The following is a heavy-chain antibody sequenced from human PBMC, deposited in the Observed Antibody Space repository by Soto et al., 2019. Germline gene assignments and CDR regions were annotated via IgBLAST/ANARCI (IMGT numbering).Heavy chain of an antibody. D-gene: IGHD1-1*01. CDR1: GLTFSSNW. V-gene: IGHV3-74*01. Sequence: PGGSLRLSCAASGLTFSSNWMHWVRQAPGKGLVWVSRINSDGSSTSYADSVKGRFTISRDNAKNTLYLQMNSLRAGDTAVYYCARVAATTGLDYWGQGTLVTVSS. J-gene: IGHJ4*02. CDR2: INSDGSST. CDR3: ARVAATTGLDY.